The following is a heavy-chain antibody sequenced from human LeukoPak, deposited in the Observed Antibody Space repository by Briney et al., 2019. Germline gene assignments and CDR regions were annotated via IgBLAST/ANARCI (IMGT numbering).Heavy chain of an antibody. CDR1: GFTFTRFW. V-gene: IGHV3-7*01. Sequence: GGSLRLSCAASGFTFTRFWLTWVRQSPGKGLEWVANINPDGTKTTYVDSVEGRFTISRDNAKNSVFLLMTSLRAEDTAMYYCATAPASVDSSWGQGTLVAVSS. CDR3: ATAPASVDSS. CDR2: INPDGTKT. J-gene: IGHJ5*02. D-gene: IGHD3-3*01.